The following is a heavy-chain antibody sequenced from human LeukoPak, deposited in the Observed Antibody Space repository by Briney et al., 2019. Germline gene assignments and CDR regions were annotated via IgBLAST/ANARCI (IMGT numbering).Heavy chain of an antibody. CDR2: ISSSSSYI. CDR1: GFIFSNYE. Sequence: PGGSLRLSCAGSGFIFSNYEMNWVRQAPGKGLEWVSSISSSSSYIYYADSVKGRFTISRDNAKNSLYLQMNSLRAEDTAVYYCARDSSGHTGWFDPWGQGTLVTVSS. V-gene: IGHV3-21*01. J-gene: IGHJ5*02. CDR3: ARDSSGHTGWFDP. D-gene: IGHD3-22*01.